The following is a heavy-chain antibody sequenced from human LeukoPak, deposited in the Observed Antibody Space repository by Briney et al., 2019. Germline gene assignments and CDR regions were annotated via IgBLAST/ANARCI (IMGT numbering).Heavy chain of an antibody. CDR1: GFTFSDYY. Sequence: PGGSLRLSCAASGFTFSDYYMSWIRQAPGKGLEWVAIIWYDGSNKYYADSVKGRFTISRDNSKNTLYLQMNSLRAEDTAVYYCARDWELTPDYWGRGTLVTVSS. V-gene: IGHV3-33*08. D-gene: IGHD1-7*01. CDR2: IWYDGSNK. CDR3: ARDWELTPDY. J-gene: IGHJ4*02.